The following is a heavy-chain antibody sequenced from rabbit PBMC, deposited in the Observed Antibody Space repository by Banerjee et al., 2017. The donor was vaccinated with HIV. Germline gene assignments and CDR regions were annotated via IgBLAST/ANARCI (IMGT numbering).Heavy chain of an antibody. V-gene: IGHV1S45*01. J-gene: IGHJ4*01. CDR3: ASHPDSSWGL. D-gene: IGHD4-2*01. Sequence: QEQLEESGGGLVKPEGSLTLTCKASGFSFSNKYVMCWVRQAPGKGLEWIACINSNTSSGDTVYATWAKGRFTISKTSSTTVTLQMTSLTAADTATYFCASHPDSSWGLWGPGTLVTVS. CDR2: INSNTSSGDT. CDR1: GFSFSNKYV.